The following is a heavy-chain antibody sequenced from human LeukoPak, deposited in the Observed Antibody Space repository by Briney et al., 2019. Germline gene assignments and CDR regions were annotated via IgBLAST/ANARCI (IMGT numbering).Heavy chain of an antibody. CDR2: ISSSSSYI. Sequence: PGASLRLSWAASGFTFSTYAMSWVRQAPGKGLEWVSSISSSSSYIYYADSVKGRFTISRDNAKSSLYLQMNSLRAEDTAVYYCARERGRWFTISPGPDYYGMDVWGQGTTVTVSS. J-gene: IGHJ6*02. D-gene: IGHD3-9*01. CDR1: GFTFSTYA. CDR3: ARERGRWFTISPGPDYYGMDV. V-gene: IGHV3-21*01.